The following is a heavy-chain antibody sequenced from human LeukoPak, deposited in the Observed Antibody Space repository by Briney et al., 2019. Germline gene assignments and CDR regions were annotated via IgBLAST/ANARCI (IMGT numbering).Heavy chain of an antibody. J-gene: IGHJ6*03. V-gene: IGHV1-2*02. CDR1: GYTFTGYY. CDR2: NNPNSGGT. D-gene: IGHD5-24*01. CDR3: ARGDGHYYYMDV. Sequence: ASVKVSCKASGYTFTGYYMHWVRQAPGQGLEWMGWNNPNSGGTNYAQKFQGRVTMTRDTSISTAYMELSRLRSDDTAVYYCARGDGHYYYMDVWGKGTTVTVSS.